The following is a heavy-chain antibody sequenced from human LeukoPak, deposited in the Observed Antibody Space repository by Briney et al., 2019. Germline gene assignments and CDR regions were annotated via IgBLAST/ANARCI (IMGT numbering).Heavy chain of an antibody. J-gene: IGHJ6*02. Sequence: ASVKVSCKVSGYTLTELSMHWVRQAPGKGLEWMGGFDPEDGETIYAQKFQGRVTMTEDTSTDTAYMELSSLRSEDTAVYYCATGSQALTIFGVVKGSGMDVWGQGTTVTVSS. CDR1: GYTLTELS. CDR3: ATGSQALTIFGVVKGSGMDV. D-gene: IGHD3-3*01. V-gene: IGHV1-24*01. CDR2: FDPEDGET.